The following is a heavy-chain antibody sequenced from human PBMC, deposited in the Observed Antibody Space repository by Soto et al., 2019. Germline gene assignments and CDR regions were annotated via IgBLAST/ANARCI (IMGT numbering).Heavy chain of an antibody. Sequence: AASVKVSCKASGGTFSSYAISWVRQAPGQGLEWMGGIIPIFGTANYAQKFQGRVTITADKSTSTAYMELSSLRSEDTAVYYCASVSAYCGGDCYRLYYGMDVWGQGTTVTVSS. CDR2: IIPIFGTA. CDR1: GGTFSSYA. V-gene: IGHV1-69*06. CDR3: ASVSAYCGGDCYRLYYGMDV. J-gene: IGHJ6*02. D-gene: IGHD2-21*02.